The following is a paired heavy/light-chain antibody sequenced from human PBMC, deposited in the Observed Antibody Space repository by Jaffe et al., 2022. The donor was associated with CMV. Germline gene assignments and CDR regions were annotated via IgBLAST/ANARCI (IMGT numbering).Heavy chain of an antibody. CDR3: ATDKGGSPFDI. CDR1: GFTFSTYG. CDR2: IWSDGSKK. D-gene: IGHD1-26*01. Sequence: QVQLVESGGGVVQPENSLRLSCAASGFTFSTYGMHWVRQAPGKGLEWVAVIWSDGSKKYYADSVKGRFTISRDNSKNTLYLQMNSLRAEDTAVYYCATDKGGSPFDIWGQGTKVTVSS. J-gene: IGHJ3*02. V-gene: IGHV3-33*01.
Light chain of an antibody. Sequence: EIVLTQSPGTLSLSPGEGATLSCRASQSVSSSYLAWYQQKPGQAPRLFIYGTFNRATGIPDRFSGSGSGTDFALTISRLEPEDFAIYYCQQYRSSPWTFGQGTKVEIK. CDR1: QSVSSSY. CDR3: QQYRSSPWT. J-gene: IGKJ1*01. V-gene: IGKV3-20*01. CDR2: GTF.